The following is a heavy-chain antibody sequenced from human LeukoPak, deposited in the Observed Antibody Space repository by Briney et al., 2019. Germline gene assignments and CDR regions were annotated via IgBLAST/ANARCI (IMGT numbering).Heavy chain of an antibody. Sequence: SETLSLTCTVSGGSISGYYGAWIRQPPGKGLEWIGCVYYSGTTGYNPSLKSRVTISVDTSKNQFSLNLSSVTAADTAVYYCARSFDSRGYYYYGMDVWGQGITVTVSS. J-gene: IGHJ6*02. CDR3: ARSFDSRGYYYYGMDV. CDR2: VYYSGTT. V-gene: IGHV4-59*01. D-gene: IGHD3-22*01. CDR1: GGSISGYY.